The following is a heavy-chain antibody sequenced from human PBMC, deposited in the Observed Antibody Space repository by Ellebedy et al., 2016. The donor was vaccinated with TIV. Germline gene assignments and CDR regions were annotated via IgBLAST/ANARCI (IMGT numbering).Heavy chain of an antibody. V-gene: IGHV1-18*04. CDR3: ARVNRLSTEIGGNWFDP. J-gene: IGHJ5*02. D-gene: IGHD2/OR15-2a*01. Sequence: ASVKVSCKASDYTFTSYGISWVRQAPGQGLEWMGWISAYNGNTNYAQKFQGRVTMTTDTSTSTAYMELRSLRSDDTAVYYCARVNRLSTEIGGNWFDPWGQGTLVTVSS. CDR1: DYTFTSYG. CDR2: ISAYNGNT.